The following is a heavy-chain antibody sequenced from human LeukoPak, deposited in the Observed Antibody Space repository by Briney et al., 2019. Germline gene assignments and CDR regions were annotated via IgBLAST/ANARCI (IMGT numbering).Heavy chain of an antibody. CDR2: IYYSGST. D-gene: IGHD6-6*01. CDR3: ARVLEYSSSSEYYYYYMDV. V-gene: IGHV4-59*12. J-gene: IGHJ6*03. CDR1: GGSISSYY. Sequence: PSETLSLTCTVSGGSISSYYWSWIRQPPGKGLEWIGYIYYSGSTNYNPSLKSRVTISIDTSKNQFSLKLYSVTAADTAVYYCARVLEYSSSSEYYYYYMDVWGKGTTVTVSS.